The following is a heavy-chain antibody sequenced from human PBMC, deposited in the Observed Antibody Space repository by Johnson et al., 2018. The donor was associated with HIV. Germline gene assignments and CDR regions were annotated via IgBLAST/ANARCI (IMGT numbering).Heavy chain of an antibody. D-gene: IGHD2-2*01. CDR1: GFTFSSYA. V-gene: IGHV3-23*04. CDR2: ITGSSGST. J-gene: IGHJ3*02. Sequence: MHLVESGGGVVQTGGSLRLSCAASGFTFSSYAMSWVRQAPGKGLEWVSTITGSSGSTYYADSVKGRFTISRDNSKNTLFLQMNSLRAEETAVYYCAKESPREYQLPTDAFDIWDQGTMVTVSS. CDR3: AKESPREYQLPTDAFDI.